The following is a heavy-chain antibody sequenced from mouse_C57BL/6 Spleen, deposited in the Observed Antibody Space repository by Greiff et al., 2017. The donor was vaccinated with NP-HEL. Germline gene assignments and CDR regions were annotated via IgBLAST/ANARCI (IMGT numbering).Heavy chain of an antibody. CDR1: GYAFSSSW. D-gene: IGHD3-1*01. CDR3: ARGANSYWYFDV. V-gene: IGHV1-82*01. J-gene: IGHJ1*03. Sequence: VQLQQSGPELVKPGASVKISCKASGYAFSSSWMNWVKQRPGKGLEWIGRIYPGDGDTNYNGKFKGKATLTADKSSSTAYMQLSSLTSEDSAVYFCARGANSYWYFDVWGTGTTVTVSS. CDR2: IYPGDGDT.